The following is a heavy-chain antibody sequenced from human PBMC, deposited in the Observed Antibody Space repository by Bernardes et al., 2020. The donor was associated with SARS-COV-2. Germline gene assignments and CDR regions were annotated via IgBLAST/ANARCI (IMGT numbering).Heavy chain of an antibody. Sequence: GGSLRLSCAASGFTSTTYGMHWVRQAPGKGLEWVAVIWNDGSKKYYADSVKGRFTISRDISKNTMFLQMNSLRAEDTAIFYCARSAGMDVWGQGTMVTVSS. CDR2: IWNDGSKK. CDR3: ARSAGMDV. CDR1: GFTSTTYG. J-gene: IGHJ6*02. V-gene: IGHV3-33*01.